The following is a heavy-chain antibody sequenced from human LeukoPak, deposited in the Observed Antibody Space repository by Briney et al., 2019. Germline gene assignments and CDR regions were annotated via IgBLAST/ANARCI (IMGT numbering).Heavy chain of an antibody. Sequence: GGSLRLSCAASRFIFSSYAMSWVRQAPGKGLEWVSAISGSGGSTYYADSVKGRFTISRDNSKNTLYLQVNSLRAEDTAVYYCAKNRGVLRNFDCYDYWGQGTLVTVSS. V-gene: IGHV3-23*01. CDR2: ISGSGGST. CDR3: AKNRGVLRNFDCYDY. D-gene: IGHD3-9*01. J-gene: IGHJ4*02. CDR1: RFIFSSYA.